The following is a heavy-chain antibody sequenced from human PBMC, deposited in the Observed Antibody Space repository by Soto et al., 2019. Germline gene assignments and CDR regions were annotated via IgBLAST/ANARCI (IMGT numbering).Heavy chain of an antibody. CDR2: IWYDGSNK. V-gene: IGHV3-33*01. CDR3: ARDLVVVVAPGYYYGMDV. CDR1: GFTFSSYG. D-gene: IGHD2-15*01. Sequence: GGSLRLSCAASGFTFSSYGMHWVRQAPGKGLEWVAVIWYDGSNKYYADSVKGRFTISRDNSKNTLYLQMNSLRAEDTAVYYCARDLVVVVAPGYYYGMDVWGQGTTVTVSS. J-gene: IGHJ6*02.